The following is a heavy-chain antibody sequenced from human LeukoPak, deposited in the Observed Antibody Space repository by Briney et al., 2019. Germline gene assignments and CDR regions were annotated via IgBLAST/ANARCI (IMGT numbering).Heavy chain of an antibody. J-gene: IGHJ2*01. D-gene: IGHD3-10*01. Sequence: PGRSLRLSCAASGFTFSSYGMHWVRQAPGKGLEWVAVISYDGSNKYYADSVKGRFTISRDNSKNTLYLQMNSLRAEDTAVYYCAKDWSDYYGSGSPPPGPWGRGTLVTVSS. CDR2: ISYDGSNK. V-gene: IGHV3-30*18. CDR3: AKDWSDYYGSGSPPPGP. CDR1: GFTFSSYG.